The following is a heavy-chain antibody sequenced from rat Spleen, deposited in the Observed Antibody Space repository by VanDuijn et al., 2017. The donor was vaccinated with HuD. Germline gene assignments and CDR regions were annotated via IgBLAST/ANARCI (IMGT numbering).Heavy chain of an antibody. D-gene: IGHD1-3*01. Sequence: EVQLQESGPGLVKPSQSLSLTCSVTGYSITSSYRWNWIRKFPGNKLEWMGYINSAGSTNYNPSLKSRIPITRDPSKNQFFLQVNSLTTEDTATYYWAKTTVAYYYVMDAWGQGASVTVSS. CDR2: INSAGST. J-gene: IGHJ4*01. V-gene: IGHV3-3*01. CDR3: AKTTVAYYYVMDA. CDR1: GYSITSSYR.